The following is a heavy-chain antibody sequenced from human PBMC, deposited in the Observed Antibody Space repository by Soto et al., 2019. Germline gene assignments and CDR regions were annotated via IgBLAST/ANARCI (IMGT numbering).Heavy chain of an antibody. Sequence: QVQLVESGGGVVQPGRSLRLSCAASGFTFSSYAMHWVRQAPGKGLEWVAVISYDGSNKYYADSVKGRFTISRDNSKNTLYLQMNSLRAEDTAVYYCARVAGYSSSWIDYWGQGTLVTVSS. CDR3: ARVAGYSSSWIDY. CDR1: GFTFSSYA. J-gene: IGHJ4*02. V-gene: IGHV3-30-3*01. D-gene: IGHD6-13*01. CDR2: ISYDGSNK.